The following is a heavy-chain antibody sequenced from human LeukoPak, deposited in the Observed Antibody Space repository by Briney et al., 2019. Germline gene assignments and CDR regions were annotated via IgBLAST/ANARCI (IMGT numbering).Heavy chain of an antibody. D-gene: IGHD5-12*01. CDR3: ARNENSGWGYFDY. J-gene: IGHJ4*02. Sequence: GGCLRLSCAASIFTFNSYSMSWVRQAPGKGLEWVSVIGGSNGITFYVGSVKGRFTISRDNSKDTLYLQMNSLRAEDTAVYYCARNENSGWGYFDYWGQGTLVTVSS. CDR2: IGGSNGIT. V-gene: IGHV3-23*01. CDR1: IFTFNSYS.